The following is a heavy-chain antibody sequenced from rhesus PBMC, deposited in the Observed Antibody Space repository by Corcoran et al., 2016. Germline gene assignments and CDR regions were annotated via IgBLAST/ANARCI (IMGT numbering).Heavy chain of an antibody. CDR1: GGSISGGYG. CDR2: FYSSSGNT. J-gene: IGHJ4*01. D-gene: IGHD6-25*01. Sequence: QVQLQESGPGLLKPSETLSLTCAVSGGSISGGYGCGWLRQPPGKGLEWIGSFYSSSGNTYYNPSLKSRVTISTDTSKNQFSLKLSSVTAADTAVYYCARAGGSWGYYFDYWGQGVLVTVSS. CDR3: ARAGGSWGYYFDY. V-gene: IGHV4S7*01.